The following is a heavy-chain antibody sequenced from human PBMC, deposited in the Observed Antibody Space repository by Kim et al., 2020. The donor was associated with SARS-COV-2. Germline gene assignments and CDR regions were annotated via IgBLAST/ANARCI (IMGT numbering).Heavy chain of an antibody. CDR1: GYTFTSYD. D-gene: IGHD3-10*01. J-gene: IGHJ6*03. V-gene: IGHV1-8*01. CDR3: ARGRVSGSGSYYLTPYYYYYMDV. CDR2: MNPNSGNT. Sequence: ASVKVSCKASGYTFTSYDINWVRQASGQGLEWMGWMNPNSGNTGYAQKFQGRVTMTRNTSISTAYMELSSLRSEDTAVYYCARGRVSGSGSYYLTPYYYYYMDVWGKGTTVTVSS.